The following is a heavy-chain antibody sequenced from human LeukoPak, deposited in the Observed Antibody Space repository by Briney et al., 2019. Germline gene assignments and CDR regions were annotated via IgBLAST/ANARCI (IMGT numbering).Heavy chain of an antibody. J-gene: IGHJ6*03. CDR1: GGSINSSSYY. D-gene: IGHD5-18*01. CDR2: IYYSGTT. Sequence: SETLSLTCTASGGSINSSSYYWDWIRQPPGKGLEWIGSIYYSGTTYYNPSLKSRITISVDTSKNQISLKVNSVTAADTAVYYCARLGTARSYYYMDVWGKGTTVTISS. CDR3: ARLGTARSYYYMDV. V-gene: IGHV4-39*01.